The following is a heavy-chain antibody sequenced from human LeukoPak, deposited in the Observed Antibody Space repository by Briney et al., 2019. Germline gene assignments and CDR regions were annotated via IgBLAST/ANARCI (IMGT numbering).Heavy chain of an antibody. Sequence: SETLSLTCTVSGGSISSYYWSWIRQPPGKGLEWIGYVYYSGTTNYNPSLKSRVTISVDTSKNEFSLKLSSVTAADTAVYYCARETEDDFWSGATWYYYMDVWGKGTTVTVSS. CDR1: GGSISSYY. CDR2: VYYSGTT. J-gene: IGHJ6*03. V-gene: IGHV4-59*12. D-gene: IGHD3-3*01. CDR3: ARETEDDFWSGATWYYYMDV.